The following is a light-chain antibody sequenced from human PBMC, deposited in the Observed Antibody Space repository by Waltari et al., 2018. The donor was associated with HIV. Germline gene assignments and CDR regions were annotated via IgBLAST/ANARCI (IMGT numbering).Light chain of an antibody. J-gene: IGLJ3*02. V-gene: IGLV1-40*01. CDR3: QSYDSSLSGSV. Sequence: QSVLTQPPSVSGAPGQRVTISCTGSSPNIGARFDVHWYQQLPGTAPKLLIYGDNNRPSGVPDRFSGSKSGTSASLAITGLQAEDEADYYCQSYDSSLSGSVFGGGTKLTVL. CDR2: GDN. CDR1: SPNIGARFD.